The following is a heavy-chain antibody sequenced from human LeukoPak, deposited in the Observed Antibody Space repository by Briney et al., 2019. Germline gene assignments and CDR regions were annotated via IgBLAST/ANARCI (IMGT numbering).Heavy chain of an antibody. CDR1: GFTFSSYS. D-gene: IGHD1-26*01. J-gene: IGHJ4*02. CDR2: ISSSSSYI. V-gene: IGHV3-21*01. Sequence: GGSLRLSCAASGFTFSSYSMNWVRQAPGKRLEWVSSISSSSSYIYYADSVKGRFTISRDNAKNSLYLQMNSLRAEDTAVYYCARAGWELPTRLFDYWGQGTLVTVSS. CDR3: ARAGWELPTRLFDY.